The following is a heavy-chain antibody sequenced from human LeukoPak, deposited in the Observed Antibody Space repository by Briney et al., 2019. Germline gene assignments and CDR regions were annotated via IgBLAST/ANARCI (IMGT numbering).Heavy chain of an antibody. CDR3: ASAGNWNAGDAFDI. V-gene: IGHV4-30-4*08. CDR2: IYYSGST. CDR1: GGSISSGDYY. D-gene: IGHD1-20*01. J-gene: IGHJ3*02. Sequence: KPSQTLSLTCTVSGGSISSGDYYWSWIRQPPGKGLEWIGYIYYSGSTYYNPSLKSRVTISVDTSKNQFSLKLSSVTAADTAVYYSASAGNWNAGDAFDIGGQGTMVTVSS.